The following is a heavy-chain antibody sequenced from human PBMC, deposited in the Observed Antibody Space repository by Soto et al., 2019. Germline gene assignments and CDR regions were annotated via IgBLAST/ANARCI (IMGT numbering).Heavy chain of an antibody. CDR2: IYYSGST. CDR1: GGAIRSYY. V-gene: IGHV4-59*08. CDR3: ARHTGIAAAGTPFDY. J-gene: IGHJ4*02. Sequence: SETLSLTCTVSGGAIRSYYWSWIRKPPGKGLEWIGYIYYSGSTNYNPSLKSRVTISVDTSKNQFSLKLSSVTAADTAVYYCARHTGIAAAGTPFDYWGQGTLVTVS. D-gene: IGHD6-13*01.